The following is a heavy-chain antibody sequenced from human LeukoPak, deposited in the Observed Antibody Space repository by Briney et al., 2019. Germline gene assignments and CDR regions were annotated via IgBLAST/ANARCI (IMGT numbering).Heavy chain of an antibody. V-gene: IGHV3-23*01. CDR2: ISGRGETT. Sequence: GGSLRLSCAASGFNFRGCAMSWVRQGPGKGLEWVAGISGRGETTFYADSVKGRFTISRDNSNDTLFLQVKSLRAEDTAVYYCARNLGTLATGGVALDIWGQGTMVTVAS. J-gene: IGHJ3*02. D-gene: IGHD1-14*01. CDR3: ARNLGTLATGGVALDI. CDR1: GFNFRGCA.